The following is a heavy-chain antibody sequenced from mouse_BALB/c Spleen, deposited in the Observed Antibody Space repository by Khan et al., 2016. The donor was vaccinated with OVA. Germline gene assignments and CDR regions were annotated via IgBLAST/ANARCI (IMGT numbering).Heavy chain of an antibody. CDR2: ISSSGLT. CDR1: GYSITSNYA. V-gene: IGHV3-2*02. J-gene: IGHJ4*01. D-gene: IGHD1-1*01. Sequence: EVQLQESGPGLVKPSQSLSLTCTVTGYSITSNYAWNWIRQFPGNKLEWMGYISSSGLTSYNPSLKSRISITRDTSKNQFFLQLNSVTTEYTATYYCARGNYYGYTMDYWGQGTSVTVSS. CDR3: ARGNYYGYTMDY.